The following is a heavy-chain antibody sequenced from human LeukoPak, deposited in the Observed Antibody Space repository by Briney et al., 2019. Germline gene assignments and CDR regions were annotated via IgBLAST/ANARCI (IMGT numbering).Heavy chain of an antibody. V-gene: IGHV4-30-2*01. D-gene: IGHD7-27*01. J-gene: IGHJ4*02. CDR2: IYHSGST. CDR1: GGSISSGGYS. Sequence: PSETLSLTCAVSGGSISSGGYSWSWLRQPPGKGLAWIGYIYHSGSTYYNPSLKSRVTISVDRSKNQFSLKLSSVTAADTAVYYCARWLPNWGYFDYWGQGTLITVSS. CDR3: ARWLPNWGYFDY.